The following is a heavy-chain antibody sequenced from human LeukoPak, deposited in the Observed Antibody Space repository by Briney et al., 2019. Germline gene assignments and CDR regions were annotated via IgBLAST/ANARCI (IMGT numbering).Heavy chain of an antibody. CDR1: GASISSYY. J-gene: IGHJ4*02. CDR2: ILYSGST. D-gene: IGHD4-23*01. CDR3: AGDTVGYDS. Sequence: SETLSLTCTVSGASISSYYWNWIRQPPGKGLEWIGSILYSGSTNYNPSLKSRVSISIDTPKKQFALKLSSVTAADTAVYYCAGDTVGYDSWGQGTLVTVSS. V-gene: IGHV4-59*01.